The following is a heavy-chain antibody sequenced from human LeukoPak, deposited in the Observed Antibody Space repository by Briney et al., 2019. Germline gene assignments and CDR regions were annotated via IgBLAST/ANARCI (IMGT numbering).Heavy chain of an antibody. CDR1: GYSISSGYY. Sequence: SETLSLTCTVSGYSISSGYYWGWIRQPPGKGLEWIGSIYHSGSTYYNPSLKSRVTISVDTSKNQFSLKLSSVTAADTAVYYCARVLGEGTMIVVVERDNWFDPWGQGTLVTVSS. J-gene: IGHJ5*02. CDR2: IYHSGST. D-gene: IGHD3-22*01. CDR3: ARVLGEGTMIVVVERDNWFDP. V-gene: IGHV4-38-2*02.